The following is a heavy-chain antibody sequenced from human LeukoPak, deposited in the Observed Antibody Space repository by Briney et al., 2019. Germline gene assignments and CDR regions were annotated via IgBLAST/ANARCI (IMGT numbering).Heavy chain of an antibody. CDR2: ISGSGGST. Sequence: SGGSLRLSCAASGFTFSSYAMSWVRQAPGEGLEWVSAISGSGGSTYYADSVKGRFTISRDNSKNTLYLQMNSLRAEDTAVYYCAKTPPMVRGSDYWGQGTLVTVSS. CDR1: GFTFSSYA. V-gene: IGHV3-23*01. J-gene: IGHJ4*02. D-gene: IGHD3-10*01. CDR3: AKTPPMVRGSDY.